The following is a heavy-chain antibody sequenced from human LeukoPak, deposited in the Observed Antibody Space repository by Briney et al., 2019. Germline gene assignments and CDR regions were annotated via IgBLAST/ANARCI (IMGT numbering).Heavy chain of an antibody. Sequence: GGSLRLSCAASGSSPNNYAMHWVRRAPGKGLEWVAVIWHDGLNKFYADFLKGRFTISRDFSKATVYPQMTGLTVEDTAVYYCAKAGQRIYSEAFDSWGQGTLVTVSS. D-gene: IGHD3-10*01. CDR3: AKAGQRIYSEAFDS. CDR2: IWHDGLNK. CDR1: GSSPNNYA. V-gene: IGHV3-33*06. J-gene: IGHJ4*02.